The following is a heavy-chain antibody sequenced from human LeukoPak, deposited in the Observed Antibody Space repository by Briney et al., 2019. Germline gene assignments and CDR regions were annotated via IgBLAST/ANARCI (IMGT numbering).Heavy chain of an antibody. D-gene: IGHD4-17*01. V-gene: IGHV5-51*01. Sequence: AASLQIFCKASGYSFTTYWNGCVRQMPRRDLEWMGIIYPGDSGTRYSPSFQSQVTISADKSISTAYLQRSSLKASDTAMYYCARRGYGDYGFDYWGQGTLVTVSS. J-gene: IGHJ4*02. CDR3: ARRGYGDYGFDY. CDR2: IYPGDSGT. CDR1: GYSFTTYW.